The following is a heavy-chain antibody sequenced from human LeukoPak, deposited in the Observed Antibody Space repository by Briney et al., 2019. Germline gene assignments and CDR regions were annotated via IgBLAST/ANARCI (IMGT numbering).Heavy chain of an antibody. CDR2: INTNTGNP. V-gene: IGHV7-4-1*02. D-gene: IGHD3-22*01. CDR3: ARVVHPYDYESSGLTYDAFDI. CDR1: GYTFTSYS. J-gene: IGHJ3*02. Sequence: GASVKVSCKASGYTFTSYSMKWVRRAPGQGLEWLGWINTNTGNPTYAQGFTGRFVFSLDTSVNTAYLQISSLKAEDTAVYYCARVVHPYDYESSGLTYDAFDIWGQGTMVTVSS.